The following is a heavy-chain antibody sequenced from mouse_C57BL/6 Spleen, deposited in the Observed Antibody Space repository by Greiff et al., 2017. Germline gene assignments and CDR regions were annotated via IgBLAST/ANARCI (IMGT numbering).Heavy chain of an antibody. Sequence: VQLQQSGAELARPGASVKLSCKASGYTFTSYGISWVKQRTGQGLEWIGEIYPRSGNTYYNEKFKGKATLTADKSSSTAYMELRSLTSEDSAVYFCARTDYGSSFYYAMDYWGQGTSVTVSS. CDR3: ARTDYGSSFYYAMDY. CDR1: GYTFTSYG. D-gene: IGHD1-1*01. CDR2: IYPRSGNT. V-gene: IGHV1-81*01. J-gene: IGHJ4*01.